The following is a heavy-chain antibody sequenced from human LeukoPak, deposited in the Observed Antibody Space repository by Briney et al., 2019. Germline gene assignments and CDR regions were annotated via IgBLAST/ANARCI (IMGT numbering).Heavy chain of an antibody. CDR1: GFSFNNAW. V-gene: IGHV3-15*01. CDR2: IKSKPEGGTT. CDR3: TTDAAPYCGGDCYAIVH. Sequence: PGGSQRLSCVASGFSFNNAWTSWVRQAPGKGLEWVGRIKSKPEGGTTEFAAPVKGRFSISRDDSENTVYLQMNSLQVEDSGVYYCTTDAAPYCGGDCYAIVHWGQGALVAVSS. D-gene: IGHD2-21*02. J-gene: IGHJ1*01.